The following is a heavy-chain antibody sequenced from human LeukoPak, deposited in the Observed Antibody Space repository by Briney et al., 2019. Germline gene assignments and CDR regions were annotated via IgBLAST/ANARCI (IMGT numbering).Heavy chain of an antibody. J-gene: IGHJ6*03. CDR1: GFTVSSNY. D-gene: IGHD3-3*01. V-gene: IGHV3-53*01. CDR3: AKDGGYDFWSGYTHYMDV. Sequence: PGGSLRLSCAASGFTVSSNYMSWVRQAPGKGLEWVSVNYSGGSTYYADSVKGRFTISRDNSKNTLYLQMNSLRAEDTAVYYCAKDGGYDFWSGYTHYMDVWGKGTTVTVSS. CDR2: NYSGGST.